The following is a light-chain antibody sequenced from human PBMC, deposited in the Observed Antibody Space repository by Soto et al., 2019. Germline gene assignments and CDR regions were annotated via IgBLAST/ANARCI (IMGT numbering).Light chain of an antibody. CDR2: EGS. J-gene: IGLJ2*01. CDR1: SSDVGSYNL. CDR3: CSYAGSSTLV. V-gene: IGLV2-23*01. Sequence: QSALTQPASVSGSPGQSITISCTGTSSDVGSYNLVSWYQQHPGKAPKLMIYEGSKRPSGVSNRFSGSKSGNTASLTISGLQAEDEADYYCCSYAGSSTLVFGGGTKLPS.